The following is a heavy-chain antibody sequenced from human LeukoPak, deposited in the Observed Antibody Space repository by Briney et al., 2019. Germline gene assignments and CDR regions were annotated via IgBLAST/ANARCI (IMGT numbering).Heavy chain of an antibody. CDR1: GGSISSYY. J-gene: IGHJ3*01. D-gene: IGHD1-20*01. CDR2: IYYSGST. V-gene: IGHV4-59*01. CDR3: ARAGRNWNDGYAFDV. Sequence: PSETLSLTCRVSGGSISSYYWSWIRQPPGKGLEWIGYIYYSGSTNYNPSLKSRVTISVDTSKNQFSLKLNSVTAADTAVYYCARAGRNWNDGYAFDVWGQGTMVTVSS.